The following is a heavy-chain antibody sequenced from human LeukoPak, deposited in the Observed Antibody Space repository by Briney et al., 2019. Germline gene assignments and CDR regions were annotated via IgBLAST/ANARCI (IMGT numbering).Heavy chain of an antibody. CDR3: AKRSTVSGSFDS. J-gene: IGHJ4*02. CDR1: GFIFSNYE. V-gene: IGHV3-48*03. D-gene: IGHD1-26*01. CDR2: ISSDGTT. Sequence: GGSLRLSCAASGFIFSNYEMNWVRQAPGKGLEWVSYISSDGTTYYADSVKGRFTVSRDNTKKSLYLQMNSLRAEDTAVYYCAKRSTVSGSFDSWGQGTLVTVSS.